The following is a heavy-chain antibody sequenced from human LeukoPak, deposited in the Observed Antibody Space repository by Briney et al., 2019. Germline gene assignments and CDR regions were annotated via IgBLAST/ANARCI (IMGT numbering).Heavy chain of an antibody. CDR1: GFTFSSYA. CDR2: ISVSGGST. J-gene: IGHJ4*02. V-gene: IGHV3-23*01. Sequence: GGSLRLSCAASGFTFSSYAMSWVRQAPGKGLEWVSAISVSGGSTYYADSVKGRFTISRDNSKNTLYLQMNSLRAEDTAVYYCAKWGAQSGNYRVVDCWGRGTLVTVSS. CDR3: AKWGAQSGNYRVVDC. D-gene: IGHD3-10*01.